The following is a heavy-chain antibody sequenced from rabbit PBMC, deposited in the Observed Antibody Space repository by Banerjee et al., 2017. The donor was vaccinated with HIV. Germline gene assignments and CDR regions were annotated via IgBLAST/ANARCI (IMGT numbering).Heavy chain of an antibody. Sequence: QEQLKESGGDLVKPGASLTLTCTASGFSFSSSYWICWVRQAPGKGLEWIACIYAGSSGSTQYANWAKGRFTISKISSTTVTLQMTSLTAADTATYFCARDDAGVVGYDWDLWGQGTLVTVS. J-gene: IGHJ3*01. V-gene: IGHV1S45*01. CDR1: GFSFSSSYW. CDR2: IYAGSSGST. CDR3: ARDDAGVVGYDWDL. D-gene: IGHD4-2*01.